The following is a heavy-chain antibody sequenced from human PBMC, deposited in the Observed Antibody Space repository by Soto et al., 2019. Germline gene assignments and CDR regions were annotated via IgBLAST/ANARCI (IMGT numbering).Heavy chain of an antibody. V-gene: IGHV3-9*01. D-gene: IGHD3-10*01. CDR2: ISWNSGSI. J-gene: IGHJ6*02. Sequence: SLRLSCAASGFTVSSNYMSWVRQAPGKGLEWVSVISWNSGSIGYADSVKGRFTISRDNAKNSLYLQMNSLRAEDTALYYCAKDMGTMVRGVGHCYGMDVWGQGTTVTVSS. CDR3: AKDMGTMVRGVGHCYGMDV. CDR1: GFTVSSNY.